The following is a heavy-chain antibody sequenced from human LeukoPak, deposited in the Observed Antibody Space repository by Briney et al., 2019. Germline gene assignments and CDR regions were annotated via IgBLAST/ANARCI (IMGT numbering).Heavy chain of an antibody. CDR3: SFWSGYRRGDYFDY. V-gene: IGHV3-23*01. D-gene: IGHD3-3*01. J-gene: IGHJ4*02. Sequence: PGGSLRLSCAASGFTFSSYAMSWVRQAPGKGLEWVSAISGSGGSTYYADSVKGRFTISRDNSKNTLYLQMSSLRAEDTAVYYCSFWSGYRRGDYFDYWGQGTLVTVSS. CDR1: GFTFSSYA. CDR2: ISGSGGST.